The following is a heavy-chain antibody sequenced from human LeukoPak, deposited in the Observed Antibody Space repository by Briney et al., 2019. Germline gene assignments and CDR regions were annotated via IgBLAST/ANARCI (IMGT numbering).Heavy chain of an antibody. CDR1: GFTFSTSA. V-gene: IGHV3-23*01. D-gene: IGHD2-2*01. Sequence: SGGSLRLSCTPSGFTFSTSAMSWVRQAPGKGLEWVSGISGSGDSTYYVDSVKGRFTISRDNSKSTLYLHMNSLRAEDTAIYYCAKQRSEVPVAASNYWGQGTLVTVSS. CDR3: AKQRSEVPVAASNY. J-gene: IGHJ4*02. CDR2: ISGSGDST.